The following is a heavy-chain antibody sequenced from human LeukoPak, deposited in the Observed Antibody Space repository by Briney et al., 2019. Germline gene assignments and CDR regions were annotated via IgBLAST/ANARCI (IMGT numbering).Heavy chain of an antibody. J-gene: IGHJ6*02. Sequence: GGSLRLSCAASGLIVSENYMSWVRQAPGKGLEWVSVVYSGGTTYYADSVKGRFTISRDNSKNTLYLQMSSLRAEDTAVYYCVRDRWPGLGDFWGQGTTVIVSS. CDR1: GLIVSENY. CDR3: VRDRWPGLGDF. D-gene: IGHD6-19*01. CDR2: VYSGGTT. V-gene: IGHV3-66*01.